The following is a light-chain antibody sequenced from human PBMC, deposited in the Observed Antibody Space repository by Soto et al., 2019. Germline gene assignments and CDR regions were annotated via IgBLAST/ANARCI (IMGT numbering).Light chain of an antibody. J-gene: IGKJ5*01. Sequence: DIQMTQSPSSLSASLGDRVTITCRASQSISSWLAWYQQKPGKAPKLLIYKASTLKSGVPSRFSGNGSGTDFTLTISSLQPEDFATYFCQQLNSYPITFGQGTRLEIK. V-gene: IGKV1-5*03. CDR2: KAS. CDR3: QQLNSYPIT. CDR1: QSISSW.